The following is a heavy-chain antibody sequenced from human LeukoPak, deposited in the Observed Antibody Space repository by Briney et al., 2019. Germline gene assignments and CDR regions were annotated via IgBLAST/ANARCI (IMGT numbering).Heavy chain of an antibody. CDR1: GGSLSGNY. Sequence: PSETLSLTCAVYGGSLSGNYWTWIRQPPGKGLEWIGEINHSGYTSYNPSLKSRVTITLDRSKNQFSLKQSSVTAAATAVYFCARGGDFSNLWGQGTLVTVSS. CDR2: INHSGYT. CDR3: ARGGDFSNL. J-gene: IGHJ4*02. V-gene: IGHV4-34*01. D-gene: IGHD4-11*01.